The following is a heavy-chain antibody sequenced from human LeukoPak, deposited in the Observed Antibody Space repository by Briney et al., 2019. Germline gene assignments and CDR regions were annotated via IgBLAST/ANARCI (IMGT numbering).Heavy chain of an antibody. CDR2: INSDGSST. CDR1: GFTFSSYW. J-gene: IGHJ3*02. Sequence: GGSLRLSCAASGFTFSSYWMHWVRQAPGEGLVWVSRINSDGSSTSYADSVKGRFTISRDNAKNTLYLQMNSLRAEDTAVYYCARDPTNDFWSGYHSDAFDIWGQGTMVTVSS. V-gene: IGHV3-74*01. CDR3: ARDPTNDFWSGYHSDAFDI. D-gene: IGHD3-3*01.